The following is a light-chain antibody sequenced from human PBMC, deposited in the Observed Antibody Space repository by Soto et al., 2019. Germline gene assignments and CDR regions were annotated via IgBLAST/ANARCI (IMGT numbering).Light chain of an antibody. CDR2: DVS. CDR1: SSDDGGYNY. Sequence: QSALTQPASVSGSPGQSITISCTGTSSDDGGYNYVSWYQQHPARAPKLMIYDVSDRPSGVSNRFSGSKSGNTASLTISGLQAEDDADYYCSSYTSSSTLMVFGGGTKLTVL. CDR3: SSYTSSSTLMV. J-gene: IGLJ2*01. V-gene: IGLV2-14*01.